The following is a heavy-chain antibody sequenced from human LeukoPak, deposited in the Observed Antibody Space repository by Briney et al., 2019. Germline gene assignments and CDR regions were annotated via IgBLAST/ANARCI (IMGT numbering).Heavy chain of an antibody. Sequence: SQALSLTCAISGDSVSSNSAAWNWIRQSPSRGLEWLGRTYYRSKWYNDYAVFVKSRITINPDTSKNQFSLQLNSVTPEDTAVYYCARGKVLLWFGEYDAFDIWGQGTMVTVSS. V-gene: IGHV6-1*01. D-gene: IGHD3-10*01. CDR1: GDSVSSNSAA. CDR2: TYYRSKWYN. J-gene: IGHJ3*02. CDR3: ARGKVLLWFGEYDAFDI.